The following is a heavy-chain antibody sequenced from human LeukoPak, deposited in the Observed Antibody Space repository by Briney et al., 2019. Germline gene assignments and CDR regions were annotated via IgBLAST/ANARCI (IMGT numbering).Heavy chain of an antibody. J-gene: IGHJ4*02. V-gene: IGHV3-48*03. CDR1: GLTFSSYE. CDR2: ISSSGSTI. CDR3: ARGAPLVVVVAATGVSGFDY. D-gene: IGHD2-15*01. Sequence: PGGSLRLSCAASGLTFSSYEMNWVRQAPGKGLKWVSYISSSGSTIYYADSVKGRFTISRDNAKNSLYLRMNSLRAEDTAVYYCARGAPLVVVVAATGVSGFDYWGQGTLVTVSS.